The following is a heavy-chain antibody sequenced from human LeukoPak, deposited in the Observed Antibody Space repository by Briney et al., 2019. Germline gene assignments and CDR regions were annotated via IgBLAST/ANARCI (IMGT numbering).Heavy chain of an antibody. D-gene: IGHD5-12*01. V-gene: IGHV4-34*01. CDR1: GGSFSDHY. Sequence: SETLSLTCAVYGGSFSDHYWSWIRQPPGKGLEWIGEINQSGSTNYNPSLKSRVTISVDTSKNQFSLKLSSVTAADAAVYYCARVAGGYSWYFDFWGRGSLVTVSS. CDR3: ARVAGGYSWYFDF. J-gene: IGHJ2*01. CDR2: INQSGST.